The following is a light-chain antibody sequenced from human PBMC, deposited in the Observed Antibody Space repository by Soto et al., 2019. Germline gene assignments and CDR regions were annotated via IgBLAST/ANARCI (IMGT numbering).Light chain of an antibody. J-gene: IGKJ4*01. V-gene: IGKV1-9*01. CDR1: QDITSY. CDR3: QQLNSYPVT. CDR2: AAS. Sequence: DIQLTQSPSFLSASVGDRVTLTCRASQDITSYLAWYQQKPGKAPKLLIYAASTLQSGVPSRFSGSGSGTEFTLTISSLQPEDFASCDCQQLNSYPVTFGGGTKVEIK.